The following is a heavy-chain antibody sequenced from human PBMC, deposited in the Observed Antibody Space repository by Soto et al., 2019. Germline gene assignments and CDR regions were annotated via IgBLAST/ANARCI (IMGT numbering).Heavy chain of an antibody. Sequence: HPGGSLRLSCAASGFTFSSYWMSWVRQAPGKGLEWVANIKQDGSEKYYVDSVKGRFTISRDNAKNSLYLQMNSLRAEDTAVYYCARDERAYDFWSGYLSVSPSYNWFDPWGQGTLVTVSS. CDR1: GFTFSSYW. V-gene: IGHV3-7*01. D-gene: IGHD3-3*01. J-gene: IGHJ5*02. CDR2: IKQDGSEK. CDR3: ARDERAYDFWSGYLSVSPSYNWFDP.